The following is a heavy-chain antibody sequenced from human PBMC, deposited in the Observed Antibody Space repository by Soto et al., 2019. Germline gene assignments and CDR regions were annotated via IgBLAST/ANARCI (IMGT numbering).Heavy chain of an antibody. V-gene: IGHV1-18*01. D-gene: IGHD3-22*01. Sequence: QGQLVQSGAEAKKPGASVKVSCQASGYTFTSYGISWVRQAPGQGPEWMGWISAYNGNTDYAQKLQGRVTMTTDTSRSIAYMEMRRLRLDDTAVYYCARDMPDHNYETLGYYSRYYYGLDVCGEGTTVTVSS. CDR3: ARDMPDHNYETLGYYSRYYYGLDV. CDR2: ISAYNGNT. J-gene: IGHJ6*02. CDR1: GYTFTSYG.